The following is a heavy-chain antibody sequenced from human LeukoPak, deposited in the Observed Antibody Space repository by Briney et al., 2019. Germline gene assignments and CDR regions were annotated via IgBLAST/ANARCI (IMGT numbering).Heavy chain of an antibody. CDR1: GYTLTELS. CDR3: ATGGRGYSYGYDAFDI. J-gene: IGHJ3*02. D-gene: IGHD5-18*01. CDR2: FDPEDGET. V-gene: IGHV1-24*01. Sequence: ASVKVSCKVFGYTLTELSMHWVRQAPGKGLEWMGGFDPEDGETIYAQKFQGRVTMTEDTSTDTAYMELSSLRSEDTAVYYCATGGRGYSYGYDAFDIWGQGTMVTVSS.